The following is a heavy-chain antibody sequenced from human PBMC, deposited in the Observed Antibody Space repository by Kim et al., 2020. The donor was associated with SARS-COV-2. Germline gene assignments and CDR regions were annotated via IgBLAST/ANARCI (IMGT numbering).Heavy chain of an antibody. CDR3: ARSRGAGRRAFDV. D-gene: IGHD6-13*01. V-gene: IGHV4-34*01. CDR2: LSDSGGT. J-gene: IGHJ3*01. CDR1: GESFSGYY. Sequence: SETLSLTCAVFGESFSGYYWGWIRQPPGKGPEWIVELSDSGGTNYNPSLKSRVTISKDTSKNQFSLDLRSVIAADTAVYYCARSRGAGRRAFDVWGQGT.